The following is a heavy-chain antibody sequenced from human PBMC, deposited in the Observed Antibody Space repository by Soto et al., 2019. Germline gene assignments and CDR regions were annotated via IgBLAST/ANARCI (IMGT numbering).Heavy chain of an antibody. Sequence: PSETLSLTCAVSGASISTDDWWTWVRLPPGKGPEWIGEIFHTGSTNYNPSLESRVIISMDKSKNDFSLKLRSVTVADTAVYYFARAFGVAAAGPFDYWGQGTLVTVSS. D-gene: IGHD6-13*01. J-gene: IGHJ4*02. V-gene: IGHV4-4*02. CDR3: ARAFGVAAAGPFDY. CDR2: IFHTGST. CDR1: GASISTDDW.